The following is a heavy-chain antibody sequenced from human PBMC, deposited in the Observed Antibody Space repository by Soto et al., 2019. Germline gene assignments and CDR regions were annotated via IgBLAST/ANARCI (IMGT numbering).Heavy chain of an antibody. CDR1: GGSISSGDYY. V-gene: IGHV4-30-4*01. CDR3: AREGSSSSFLDYYYYGMDV. D-gene: IGHD6-6*01. CDR2: IYYSGST. J-gene: IGHJ6*02. Sequence: SETLSLTCTVSGGSISSGDYYWGWIRQPPGKGLEWIGYIYYSGSTYYNPSLKSRVTISVDTSKNQFSLTLSSVTAADTAVYYCAREGSSSSFLDYYYYGMDVWGQGTTVTVSS.